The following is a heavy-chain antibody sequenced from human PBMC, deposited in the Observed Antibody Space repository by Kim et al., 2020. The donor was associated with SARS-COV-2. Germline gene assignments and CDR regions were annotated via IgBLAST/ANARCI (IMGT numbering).Heavy chain of an antibody. CDR1: GFTFSSYW. Sequence: GGSLRLSCAASGFTFSSYWMSWVRQAPGKGLEWVANIKQDGSENYYVDSVKGRFTISRDNAKNSLYLQMNSLRAEDTAVYYCARVQRITMVRGVTHLDAFDIWGQGTMVTVSS. V-gene: IGHV3-7*01. D-gene: IGHD3-10*01. CDR2: IKQDGSEN. CDR3: ARVQRITMVRGVTHLDAFDI. J-gene: IGHJ3*02.